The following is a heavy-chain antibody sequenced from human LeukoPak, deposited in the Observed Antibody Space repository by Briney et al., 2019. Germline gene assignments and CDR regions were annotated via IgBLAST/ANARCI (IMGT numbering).Heavy chain of an antibody. J-gene: IGHJ4*02. CDR3: ARDSIAEAGTVDY. CDR2: IYYSGST. Sequence: SETLSLTCTVSGGSISSGGYYWSWIRQHPGKGLEWIGYIYYSGSTYYNSSLKSRVTISVDTSKNQFSLKLSSVTAADTAVYYCARDSIAEAGTVDYWGQGTLVTVSS. CDR1: GGSISSGGYY. D-gene: IGHD6-13*01. V-gene: IGHV4-31*03.